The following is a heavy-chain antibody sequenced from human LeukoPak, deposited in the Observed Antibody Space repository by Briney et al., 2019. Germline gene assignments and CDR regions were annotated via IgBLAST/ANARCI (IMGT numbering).Heavy chain of an antibody. CDR2: INPNSGGT. V-gene: IGHV1-2*02. J-gene: IGHJ4*02. Sequence: ASVKVSCKASGYTFIDYYIHWVRQALGQGLEWMGWINPNSGGTNYAQHFQGRVTMTRDTSISTAYMELSRLRSDDTAVYYCARFLPDTADDYWGQGTLVTVSS. D-gene: IGHD5-18*01. CDR3: ARFLPDTADDY. CDR1: GYTFIDYY.